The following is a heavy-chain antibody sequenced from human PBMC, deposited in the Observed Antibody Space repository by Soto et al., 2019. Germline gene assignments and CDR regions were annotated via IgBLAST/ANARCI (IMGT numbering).Heavy chain of an antibody. CDR2: INSDGSST. CDR1: GFTFSSYW. Sequence: GGSLRLSCAASGFTFSSYWMHWVRQAPGKGLVWVSRINSDGSSTSYADSVKGRFTISRDNAKNTLYLQMNSLRAEDTAVYYCARGDLYSYGDFDYWGQGTLVTVSS. V-gene: IGHV3-74*01. J-gene: IGHJ4*02. D-gene: IGHD5-18*01. CDR3: ARGDLYSYGDFDY.